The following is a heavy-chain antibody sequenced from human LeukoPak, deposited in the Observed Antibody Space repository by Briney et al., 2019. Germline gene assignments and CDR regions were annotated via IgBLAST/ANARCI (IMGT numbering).Heavy chain of an antibody. Sequence: PSETLSLTCTVSGGSISSSSYYWGWIRQPPGKGLEWIGSIYYSGSTYHNPSLKSRVTISVDTSKNQCSLKLSSVTAADTAVYYCARDSGPGNNWFDPWGQGTLVTVSS. V-gene: IGHV4-39*07. J-gene: IGHJ5*02. CDR1: GGSISSSSYY. D-gene: IGHD3-10*01. CDR3: ARDSGPGNNWFDP. CDR2: IYYSGST.